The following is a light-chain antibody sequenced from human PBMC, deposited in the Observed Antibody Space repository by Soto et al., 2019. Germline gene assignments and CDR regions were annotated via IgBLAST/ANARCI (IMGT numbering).Light chain of an antibody. CDR1: QDISNY. CDR3: LQFDDLPYT. CDR2: DAS. J-gene: IGKJ2*01. Sequence: DIQMTQSPSSLSASVGDRVTITCQASQDISNYVNWYQQKPGKAPNLLIYDASNLKTGVPSRFSGRRSETDFTFTISSLQPEDVGTYFCLQFDDLPYTFDQGTRLDIK. V-gene: IGKV1-33*01.